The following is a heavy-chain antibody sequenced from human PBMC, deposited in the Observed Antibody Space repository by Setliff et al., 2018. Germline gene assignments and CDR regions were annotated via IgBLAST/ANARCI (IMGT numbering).Heavy chain of an antibody. Sequence: PGGSLRLSCAASGFTFGDFAMTWVRQAPGKGLEWVSGIGGRGISTYYADSVKGRFIISRDNSKNTLSLQMNSLRIEDTAVYYCAREGGDDYGDFFDYWGQGTLVTVSS. CDR2: IGGRGIST. D-gene: IGHD4-17*01. V-gene: IGHV3-23*01. J-gene: IGHJ4*02. CDR1: GFTFGDFA. CDR3: AREGGDDYGDFFDY.